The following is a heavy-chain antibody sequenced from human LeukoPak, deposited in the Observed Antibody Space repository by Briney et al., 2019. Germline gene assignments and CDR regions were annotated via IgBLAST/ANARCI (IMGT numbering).Heavy chain of an antibody. CDR1: GFTFSSYA. V-gene: IGHV3-48*02. CDR2: ISGSSSAI. J-gene: IGHJ4*02. CDR3: ARDSGATNCGGACYSPHDY. D-gene: IGHD2-21*02. Sequence: GGSLRLSCAASGFTFSSYAMNWVRQTPGKGLEWVSYISGSSSAIYYADSVKGRFTVSRDNAKNSLYLQMNSLRDEDTAVYYCARDSGATNCGGACYSPHDYWGQGTLVTVSS.